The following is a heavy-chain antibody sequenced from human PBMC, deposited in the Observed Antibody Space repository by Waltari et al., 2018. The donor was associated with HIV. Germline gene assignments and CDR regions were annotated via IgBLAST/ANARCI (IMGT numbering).Heavy chain of an antibody. CDR1: GFTFSSYA. CDR3: ARDSPAFSRGTEELDY. D-gene: IGHD2-2*01. J-gene: IGHJ4*02. V-gene: IGHV3-33*01. Sequence: QVQLVESGGGVVQPGKSLRLSCAASGFTFSSYAMPWVRQAPAKGLEWVAVIVHDANNQYYADSVQGRFTISRDNAKNTLYLQMNSLRAEDTALYYCARDSPAFSRGTEELDYWGQGTLVTVSS. CDR2: IVHDANNQ.